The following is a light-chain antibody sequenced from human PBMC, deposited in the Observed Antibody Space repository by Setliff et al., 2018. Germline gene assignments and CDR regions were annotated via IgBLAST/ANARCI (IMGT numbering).Light chain of an antibody. V-gene: IGLV2-14*01. Sequence: QSALTQPDSVSGSPGQSITISCTGTSSDIGVYNPVSWYQQHPGKAPKLMIYEVTNRPSGVSNRFSGSKSGNTASLTIFGLQAEDGADYYCSSYTSSSTWVFGGGTKVTVL. CDR1: SSDIGVYNP. J-gene: IGLJ3*02. CDR3: SSYTSSSTWV. CDR2: EVT.